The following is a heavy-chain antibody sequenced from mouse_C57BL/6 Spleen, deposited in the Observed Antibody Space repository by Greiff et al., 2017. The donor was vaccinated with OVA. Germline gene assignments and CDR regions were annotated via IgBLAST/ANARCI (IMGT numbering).Heavy chain of an antibody. Sequence: VQLQQPGAELVKPGASVKLSCKASGYPFTSSWMHWVKQRPGQGLEWIGRIDPNSGGTKYNEKFKSKATMTVDKPSSPAYLQLSSLTSEDSAVYYCGREGYDYDLGYWGQGTTLTVSS. D-gene: IGHD2-4*01. CDR2: IDPNSGGT. CDR3: GREGYDYDLGY. CDR1: GYPFTSSW. V-gene: IGHV1-72*01. J-gene: IGHJ2*01.